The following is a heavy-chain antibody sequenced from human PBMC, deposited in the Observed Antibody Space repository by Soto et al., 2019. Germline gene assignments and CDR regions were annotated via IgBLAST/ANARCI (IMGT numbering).Heavy chain of an antibody. D-gene: IGHD6-19*01. CDR3: ARASEVAGTSYFDY. CDR2: INHSGST. CDR1: GGSFSGYY. J-gene: IGHJ4*02. V-gene: IGHV4-34*01. Sequence: QVQLQQWGAGLLKPSETLSLTCAVYGGSFSGYYWSWIRQPPGKGLEWIGEINHSGSTNYNPSLKSRVTISVDTSKNQSSLKLSSVAAADTAVYYCARASEVAGTSYFDYWGQGTLVTVSS.